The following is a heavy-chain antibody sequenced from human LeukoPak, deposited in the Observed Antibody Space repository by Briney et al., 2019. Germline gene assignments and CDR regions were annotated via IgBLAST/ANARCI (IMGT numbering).Heavy chain of an antibody. CDR2: IKSKTDGGTT. Sequence: GGSLRLSCAAPGFTFSNAWMSWVRQAPGKGLEWVGRIKSKTDGGTTDYAAPVKGRFTISRADSKNTLYLQMNSLKTEDTAVYYCTTFSGSYSFDYWGQGTLVTVSS. CDR1: GFTFSNAW. J-gene: IGHJ4*02. V-gene: IGHV3-15*01. CDR3: TTFSGSYSFDY. D-gene: IGHD1-26*01.